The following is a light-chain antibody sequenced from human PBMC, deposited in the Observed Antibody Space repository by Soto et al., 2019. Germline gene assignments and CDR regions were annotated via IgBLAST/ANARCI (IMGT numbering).Light chain of an antibody. CDR1: NSIIGSNT. CDR2: SNN. Sequence: QSVLTQPPSASGTPGQRVTISCSGSNSIIGSNTANWYKQLPGTAPKLLIYSNNQRPSWVPDRFSGSKSGTSASLAISGLQAEDGVDDYCAARDDSLYGVVFGGGTKLTVL. CDR3: AARDDSLYGVV. V-gene: IGLV1-44*01. J-gene: IGLJ2*01.